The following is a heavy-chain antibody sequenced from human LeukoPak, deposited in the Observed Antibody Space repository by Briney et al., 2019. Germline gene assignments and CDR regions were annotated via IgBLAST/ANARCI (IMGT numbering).Heavy chain of an antibody. CDR2: MYSSGSS. D-gene: IGHD4-17*01. V-gene: IGHV3-53*01. CDR3: ARVSGDYGDYDWFDY. Sequence: PGGSPRLSCAASVFTFSGNWVAWVRQAPGNGLEGGSGMYSSGSSYYADSVKGRFTISIDNSKSRLYIQMNNLRAEDTAVYYCARVSGDYGDYDWFDYWGQGTLVTVSS. CDR1: VFTFSGNW. J-gene: IGHJ5*01.